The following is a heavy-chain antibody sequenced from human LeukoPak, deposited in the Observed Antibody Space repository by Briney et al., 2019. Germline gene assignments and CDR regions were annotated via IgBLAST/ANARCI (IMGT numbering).Heavy chain of an antibody. CDR1: GFMFTSFW. D-gene: IGHD4-23*01. J-gene: IGHJ3*01. V-gene: IGHV3-7*05. CDR3: AKDPNGDYVGAFDF. CDR2: IKEDGSEK. Sequence: GGSLRLSCATSGFMFTSFWMSWVRQAPGKGLEWVADIKEDGSEKYYVDSVKGRFTISSDNAKNSLDLQMNSLRAEDTAVYYCAKDPNGDYVGAFDFWGQGTLVTVSS.